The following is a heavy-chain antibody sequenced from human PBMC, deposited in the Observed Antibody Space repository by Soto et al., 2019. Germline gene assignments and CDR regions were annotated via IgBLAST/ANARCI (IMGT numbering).Heavy chain of an antibody. CDR1: GGTFSTYT. J-gene: IGHJ4*02. V-gene: IGHV1-69*10. CDR3: AGGMCFGGSCYLDV. Sequence: VASVKVSCKASGGTFSTYTLYWVRQAPGQGLEWMGGISPGIDIRDYAQKFQGRVTITADESTSTVYMQLSTLISEDTALYYCAGGMCFGGSCYLDVWGQGTLVTVSS. CDR2: ISPGIDIR. D-gene: IGHD2-15*01.